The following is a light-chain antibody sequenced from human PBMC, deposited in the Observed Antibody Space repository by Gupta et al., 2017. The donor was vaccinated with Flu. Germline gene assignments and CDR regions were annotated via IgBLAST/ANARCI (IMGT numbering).Light chain of an antibody. CDR3: CSYVGKYTLGV. Sequence: QSALTQPRSVSGSPGQSVTISCTGSNSDIGFYEYVSLYQQHPGKVPKLIIYDVTQRPSGVPDRFSGSQSGHPASLTNSGLQPEDEADYYCCSYVGKYTLGVFGGGTKLTVL. CDR1: NSDIGFYEY. CDR2: DVT. J-gene: IGLJ3*02. V-gene: IGLV2-11*01.